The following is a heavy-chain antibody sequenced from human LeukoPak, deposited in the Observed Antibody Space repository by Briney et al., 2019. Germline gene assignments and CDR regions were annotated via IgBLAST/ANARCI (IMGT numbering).Heavy chain of an antibody. D-gene: IGHD3-10*01. CDR3: ARDDTGVIRGIRFHY. CDR2: MYYNSGST. V-gene: IGHV4-59*12. J-gene: IGHJ4*02. CDR1: GGSINTYY. Sequence: SETLSLTCSLSGGSINTYYWSWIRQPPGKGPEWIGYMYYNSGSTNYNPSLKSRVIISGDTSKNQFSLNLSSVTAADTAVYYCARDDTGVIRGIRFHYWGQGTLVTVSS.